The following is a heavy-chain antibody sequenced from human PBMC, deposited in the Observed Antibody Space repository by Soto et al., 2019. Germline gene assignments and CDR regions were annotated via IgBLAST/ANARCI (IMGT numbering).Heavy chain of an antibody. Sequence: NPSETLSLTCAVSGYSISSGFSWGWIRQPPGKGLEWIGSIDHSGSTHYNASLKIRLSISLDTSKNQFSLKLRSVTAADTAVYYCARDWGSGYYHFEPWGQGTLVTVSS. CDR3: ARDWGSGYYHFEP. V-gene: IGHV4-38-2*02. CDR2: IDHSGST. CDR1: GYSISSGFS. D-gene: IGHD5-12*01. J-gene: IGHJ5*02.